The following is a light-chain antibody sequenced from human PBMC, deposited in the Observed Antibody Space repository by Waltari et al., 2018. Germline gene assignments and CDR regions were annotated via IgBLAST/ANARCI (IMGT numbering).Light chain of an antibody. Sequence: DIVMTQSPDSLAVSLGERATINCKSSQSVLYSSNNKNYLAWYQQKPGQPPKLLICWASIRESGVPDRFSGSGSGTDFTLTISSLQAEDVAVYYCQQYYSTPLTFGQGTKVEIK. CDR1: QSVLYSSNNKNY. CDR2: WAS. CDR3: QQYYSTPLT. J-gene: IGKJ1*01. V-gene: IGKV4-1*01.